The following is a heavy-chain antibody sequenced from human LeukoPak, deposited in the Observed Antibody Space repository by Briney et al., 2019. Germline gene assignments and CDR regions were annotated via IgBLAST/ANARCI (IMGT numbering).Heavy chain of an antibody. CDR3: AKAGYSSSWPLDY. CDR2: LSGSGSTT. V-gene: IGHV3-23*01. J-gene: IGHJ4*02. D-gene: IGHD6-13*01. CDR1: GFTFTSDG. Sequence: GGSLRLSCAASGFTFTSDGMSWVRQAPGKGLEWDSALSGSGSTTYYADSVKGRFTTSRDNSKNTLFLEMNSLRVEDTAVYYCAKAGYSSSWPLDYWGQGTQVTVSS.